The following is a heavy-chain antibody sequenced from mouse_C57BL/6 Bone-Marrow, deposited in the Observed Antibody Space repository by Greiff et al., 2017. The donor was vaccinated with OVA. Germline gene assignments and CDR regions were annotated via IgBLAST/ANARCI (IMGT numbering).Heavy chain of an antibody. Sequence: QVQLQQPGAELVKPGASVKMSCKASGYTFTSYWITWVKQRPGQGLEWIGDIYPGSGSTNYNEKFKSKATLTVDTSSSTAYMQLSSLTSEDSAVYYCARYDYDRGYAMDYWGQGTSVTVSS. D-gene: IGHD2-4*01. V-gene: IGHV1-55*01. J-gene: IGHJ4*01. CDR3: ARYDYDRGYAMDY. CDR1: GYTFTSYW. CDR2: IYPGSGST.